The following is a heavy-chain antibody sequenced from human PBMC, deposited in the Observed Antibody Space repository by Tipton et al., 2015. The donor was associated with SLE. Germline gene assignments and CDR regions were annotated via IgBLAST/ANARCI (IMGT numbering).Heavy chain of an antibody. CDR1: GGSISSYY. CDR2: IYYSGST. D-gene: IGHD3-3*02. Sequence: TLSLTCTVSGGSISSYYWSWIRQPPGKGLEWIGYIYYSGSTNYNPSLKSRVTISVDTSKNQFSLKLSSVTAADTAVYYCARDLKEGINYWGQGTLVTVSS. J-gene: IGHJ4*02. V-gene: IGHV4-59*01. CDR3: ARDLKEGINY.